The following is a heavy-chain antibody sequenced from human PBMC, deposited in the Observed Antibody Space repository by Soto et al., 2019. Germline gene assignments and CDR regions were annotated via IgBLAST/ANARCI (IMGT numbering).Heavy chain of an antibody. Sequence: QVLLVESGGGVVQPGTSLRLSCAASGFTIGSYGMHWVRQAPGKGLEWVAGLWDDGDDKYYGDSVKGRLTISRDNSRNTLYLQMNSLRAEDTAVYYCVRGPYYGLYYFDSWGQGTLVTVSS. CDR1: GFTIGSYG. J-gene: IGHJ4*02. CDR3: VRGPYYGLYYFDS. CDR2: LWDDGDDK. V-gene: IGHV3-33*01. D-gene: IGHD3-10*01.